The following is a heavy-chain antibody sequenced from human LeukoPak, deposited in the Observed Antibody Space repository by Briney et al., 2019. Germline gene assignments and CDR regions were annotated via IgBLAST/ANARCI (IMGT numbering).Heavy chain of an antibody. D-gene: IGHD4-11*01. Sequence: GGSLRLSCEASGFSFSTYNMNWVRQAPGKGLEWISYISSSSNTIHYADSVKGRFTVSRGNAKNSLYLQMNTLRDEDTAVYYCASSWATVSHYYYYVLHVWGQGTTVAVSS. CDR2: ISSSSNTI. CDR1: GFSFSTYN. V-gene: IGHV3-48*02. J-gene: IGHJ6*02. CDR3: ASSWATVSHYYYYVLHV.